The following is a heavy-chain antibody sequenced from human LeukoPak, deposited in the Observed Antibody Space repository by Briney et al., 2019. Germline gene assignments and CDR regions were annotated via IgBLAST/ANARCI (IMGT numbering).Heavy chain of an antibody. Sequence: SGGSLRLSCVASGFTFSSYAMSWVRQAPGKGLEWVSVISGSGNSTYYPDSVRGRFTISRDNSKNTLYLQMSSLRAEDTAVYYCARGICSGGSCYPDYWGQGTLVTVSS. CDR3: ARGICSGGSCYPDY. J-gene: IGHJ4*02. CDR1: GFTFSSYA. D-gene: IGHD2-15*01. CDR2: ISGSGNST. V-gene: IGHV3-23*01.